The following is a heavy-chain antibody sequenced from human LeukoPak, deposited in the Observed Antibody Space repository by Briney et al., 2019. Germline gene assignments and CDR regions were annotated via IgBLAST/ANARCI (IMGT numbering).Heavy chain of an antibody. Sequence: SVKVSCKASGGTFSSYAISWVRQAPGQGLEWMGGIIPIFGTANYAQKFQGGVTITAGESTSTAYMELSSLRSEDTAVYYCAKANPNYFDYWGQGTLVTVSS. CDR1: GGTFSSYA. J-gene: IGHJ4*02. CDR2: IIPIFGTA. CDR3: AKANPNYFDY. V-gene: IGHV1-69*13.